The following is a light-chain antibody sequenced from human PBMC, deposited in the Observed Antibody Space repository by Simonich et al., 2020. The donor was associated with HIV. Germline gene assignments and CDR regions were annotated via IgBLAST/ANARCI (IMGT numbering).Light chain of an antibody. J-gene: IGLJ3*02. Sequence: QSALTQPASVSGSPGQSITISCTGTSSDVGCYNYVSWYQTHPGKAPKLIIYVVTNRPAGVSNRFSGSKSGNTASLTISGLQAEDEADYYCSSYTSSSTWVFGGGTKLTVL. CDR3: SSYTSSSTWV. CDR2: VVT. CDR1: SSDVGCYNY. V-gene: IGLV2-14*03.